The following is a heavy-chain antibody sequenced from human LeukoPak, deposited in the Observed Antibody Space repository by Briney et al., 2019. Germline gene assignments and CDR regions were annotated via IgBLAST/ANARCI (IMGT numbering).Heavy chain of an antibody. CDR3: TRDRQGPRLYEMDI. D-gene: IGHD2-8*01. V-gene: IGHV3-7*01. J-gene: IGHJ6*02. Sequence: GGSLRLSCAASGFTFSMYWMSWVRQAPGKGPEWVANIKVDGSEIYYVDSVKGRFTISRDNAKNSLYLQMNSLRAEDTAVYYCTRDRQGPRLYEMDIWGQGATVTVSS. CDR2: IKVDGSEI. CDR1: GFTFSMYW.